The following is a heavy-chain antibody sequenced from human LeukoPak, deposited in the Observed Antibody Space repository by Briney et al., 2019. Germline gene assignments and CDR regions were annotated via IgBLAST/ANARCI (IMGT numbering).Heavy chain of an antibody. Sequence: GGSLRLSCAASGFTVSSNYMRWVRQAPGKGLEWVSLISWDGGSTYYADSVKGRFTISRDNSKNSLYLQMNSLRAEDTALYYCAKNGMITVPRYYYMDVWGKGTTVTVSS. CDR2: ISWDGGST. D-gene: IGHD3-16*01. V-gene: IGHV3-43D*03. CDR1: GFTVSSNY. J-gene: IGHJ6*03. CDR3: AKNGMITVPRYYYMDV.